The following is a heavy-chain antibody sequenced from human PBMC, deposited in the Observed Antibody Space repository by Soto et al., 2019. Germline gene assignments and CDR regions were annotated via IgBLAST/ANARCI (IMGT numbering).Heavy chain of an antibody. Sequence: PGGSLRLSCAASGFTFSSYAMSWFRQAPGKGLEWVSAIGGSGYSTYYADSVKGRFTISRDNSKNTLYLQMNSLRAEDTAVYHCAKDRAAAGTRGLDYWGQGTLVTVSS. V-gene: IGHV3-23*01. CDR2: IGGSGYST. CDR1: GFTFSSYA. CDR3: AKDRAAAGTRGLDY. J-gene: IGHJ4*02. D-gene: IGHD6-13*01.